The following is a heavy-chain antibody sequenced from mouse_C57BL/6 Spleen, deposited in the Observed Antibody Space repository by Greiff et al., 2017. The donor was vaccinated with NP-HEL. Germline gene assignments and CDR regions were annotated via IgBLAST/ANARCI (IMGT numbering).Heavy chain of an antibody. CDR1: GFTFSSYA. V-gene: IGHV5-4*03. CDR2: ISDGGSYT. D-gene: IGHD2-5*01. J-gene: IGHJ3*01. Sequence: EVKLVESGGGLVKPGGSLKLSCAASGFTFSSYAMSWVRQTPEKRLEWVATISDGGSYTYYPDNVKGRFTISRDNAKNNLYLQMSHLKSEDTAMYYCARADSNYVPAWFAYWGQGTLVTVSA. CDR3: ARADSNYVPAWFAY.